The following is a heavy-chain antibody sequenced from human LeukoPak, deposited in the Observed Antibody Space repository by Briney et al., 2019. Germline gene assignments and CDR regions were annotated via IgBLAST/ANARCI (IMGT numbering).Heavy chain of an antibody. V-gene: IGHV1-46*01. CDR3: ARGGIVVVPAAPDFDY. D-gene: IGHD2-2*01. CDR2: INPSGGST. CDR1: GYTFTGYY. J-gene: IGHJ4*02. Sequence: GASVKVSCKASGYTFTGYYMHWVRQAPGQGLEWMGIINPSGGSTSYAQKFQGRVTMTRDMSTSTVYMELSSLRSEDTAVYYCARGGIVVVPAAPDFDYWGQGTLVTVSS.